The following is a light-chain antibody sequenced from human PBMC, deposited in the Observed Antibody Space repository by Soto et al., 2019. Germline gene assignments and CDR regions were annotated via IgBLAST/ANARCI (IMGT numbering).Light chain of an antibody. CDR3: QTWGTGSVV. J-gene: IGLJ2*01. CDR1: SGHSSYA. Sequence: QSVLTQSPSASASLGASVKLTCTLISGHSSYAIAWHQQQPEKGPRYLMKLNSDGSHSKGDGIPDRFSGSSSGAERYLTISSLQSEDEADYYCQTWGTGSVVFGGGTQLTVL. CDR2: LNSDGSH. V-gene: IGLV4-69*01.